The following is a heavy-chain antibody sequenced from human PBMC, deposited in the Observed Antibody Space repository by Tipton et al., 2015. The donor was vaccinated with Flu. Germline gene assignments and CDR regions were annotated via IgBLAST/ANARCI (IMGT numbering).Heavy chain of an antibody. D-gene: IGHD2-21*01. CDR3: ARTYVYGGGDCYNDF. J-gene: IGHJ4*02. CDR2: ISDSGST. Sequence: LRLSCTTSGFTFGDYAMSWVRQAPGKGLEWIGYISDSGSTNYNPSLESRVTMSIDTSIKNQFSLKLTSVTAADTAVYYCARTYVYGGGDCYNDFWGQGTLVTVSS. V-gene: IGHV4-59*01. CDR1: GFTFGDYA.